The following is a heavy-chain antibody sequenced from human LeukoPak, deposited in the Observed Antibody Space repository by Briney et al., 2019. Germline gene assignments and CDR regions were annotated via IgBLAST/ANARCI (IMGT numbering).Heavy chain of an antibody. CDR2: IRDDGGEI. V-gene: IGHV3-7*01. J-gene: IGHJ4*02. CDR1: GFTFSSYW. CDR3: ARDKPRGSYYGSIFDS. D-gene: IGHD1-26*01. Sequence: PGGSLRLSCEAPGFTFSSYWMSWVRQAPGKGLEWVANIRDDGGEIYYVHSVKGRFTISRDNARSSLFLQMNSLRAGDAAVYYCARDKPRGSYYGSIFDSWGQGTLVTVSS.